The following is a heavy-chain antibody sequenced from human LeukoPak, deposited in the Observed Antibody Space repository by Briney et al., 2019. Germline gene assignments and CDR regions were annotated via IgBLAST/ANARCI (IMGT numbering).Heavy chain of an antibody. V-gene: IGHV3-21*01. D-gene: IGHD6-13*01. CDR1: GFTFSSYS. Sequence: GGSLRLSCAASGFTFSSYSMNWVRQAPGKGLEWASSISSSSSYIYYADSVKGRFTISRDNAKNSLYLQMNSLRAEDTAVYYCARAFEGIAAALDYWGQGTLVTVSS. J-gene: IGHJ4*02. CDR3: ARAFEGIAAALDY. CDR2: ISSSSSYI.